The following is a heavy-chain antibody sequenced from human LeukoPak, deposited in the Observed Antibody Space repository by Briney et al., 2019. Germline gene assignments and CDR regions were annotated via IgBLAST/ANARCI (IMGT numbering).Heavy chain of an antibody. CDR3: ANQGSSTYYYYMDV. V-gene: IGHV3-23*01. CDR2: ISGSGGST. CDR1: GFTFSSYG. J-gene: IGHJ6*03. Sequence: GGSLRLSCAASGFTFSSYGMSWVRQAPGKGLEWVSAISGSGGSTYYADSVKGRFTISRDNSKNTLYLQMNSLRAEDTAVYYCANQGSSTYYYYMDVWGKGTTVTVSS. D-gene: IGHD2/OR15-2a*01.